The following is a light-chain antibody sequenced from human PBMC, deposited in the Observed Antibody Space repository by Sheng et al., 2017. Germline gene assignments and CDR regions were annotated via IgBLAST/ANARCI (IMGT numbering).Light chain of an antibody. CDR1: QSILSW. J-gene: IGKJ1*01. V-gene: IGKV1-5*01. CDR3: QQYNIGPGSTWT. Sequence: DIQMTQSPSTLSASVGDRVTITCRASQSILSWLAWYQQKPGKAPKLLIYAISSLQSGVPSRFSGSGSGTDFTLIISSLQPEDFAVYYCQQYNIGPGSTWTFGQGTKVEIK. CDR2: AIS.